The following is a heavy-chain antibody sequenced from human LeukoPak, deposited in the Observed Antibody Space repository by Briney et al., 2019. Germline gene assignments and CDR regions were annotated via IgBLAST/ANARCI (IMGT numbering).Heavy chain of an antibody. V-gene: IGHV3-30*18. CDR3: AKDLYRVGSGYYSAHFDY. J-gene: IGHJ4*02. CDR1: GFTFSSYG. D-gene: IGHD3-3*01. Sequence: PGGSLRLSCAASGFTFSSYGMHWVRQAPGKGLEWVAVISYDGSNKYYADSVKGRFTISRDNSKNTLYLQMNSLRAEDTAVYYCAKDLYRVGSGYYSAHFDYWGQGTLVTVSS. CDR2: ISYDGSNK.